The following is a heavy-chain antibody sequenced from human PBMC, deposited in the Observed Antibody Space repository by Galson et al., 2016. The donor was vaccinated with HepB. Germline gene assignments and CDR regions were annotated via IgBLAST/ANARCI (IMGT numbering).Heavy chain of an antibody. CDR2: IYQSGTT. J-gene: IGHJ4*02. Sequence: SETLSLTCAVSGGSVNSYNWWSWVRQTPGKGLEWIGEIYQSGTTNYNPSLKSRVTISLDKSRSEFSLKLTSVTAADTAVYYCAPLGYCTAGTCYRVQWGQGHLVTVSS. CDR3: APLGYCTAGTCYRVQ. CDR1: GGSVNSYNW. V-gene: IGHV4-4*02. D-gene: IGHD2-8*02.